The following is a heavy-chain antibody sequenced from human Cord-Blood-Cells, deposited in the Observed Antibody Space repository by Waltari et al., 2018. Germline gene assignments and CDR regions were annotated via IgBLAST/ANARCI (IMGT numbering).Heavy chain of an antibody. D-gene: IGHD3-22*01. CDR2: IYYSGST. Sequence: QLQLQESGPGLVKPSETLSLTCTVSGGSISSSSYYWGWIHQPPGKGLEWIGSIYYSGSTYYNPSLKSRVTISVDTSKNQFSLKLSSVTAADTAVYYCARNRYYYDSSGYYIDYWGQGTLVTVSS. CDR3: ARNRYYYDSSGYYIDY. V-gene: IGHV4-39*01. CDR1: GGSISSSSYY. J-gene: IGHJ4*02.